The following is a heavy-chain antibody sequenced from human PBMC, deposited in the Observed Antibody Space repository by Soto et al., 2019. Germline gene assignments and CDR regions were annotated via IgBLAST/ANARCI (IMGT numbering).Heavy chain of an antibody. Sequence: GGSLRLSCAASGFTFSNAWMSWVRQAPGKGLEWVGRIKSKTDGGTTDYAAPVKGRFTISRDDSKNTLYLQMNSLKTADTAVYYGTTDPLTPIVVVTAAEAFDIWGQGTMVTVS. V-gene: IGHV3-15*01. CDR3: TTDPLTPIVVVTAAEAFDI. D-gene: IGHD2-21*02. J-gene: IGHJ3*02. CDR1: GFTFSNAW. CDR2: IKSKTDGGTT.